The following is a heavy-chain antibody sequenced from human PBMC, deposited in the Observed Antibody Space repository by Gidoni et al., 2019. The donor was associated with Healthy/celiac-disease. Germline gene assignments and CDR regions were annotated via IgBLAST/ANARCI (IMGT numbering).Heavy chain of an antibody. CDR1: GFTFSSYA. CDR2: ISGSGGST. V-gene: IGHV3-23*01. D-gene: IGHD3-10*01. Sequence: EVQLLESGGGLVQPGGSLRLSCAAYGFTFSSYAMSWVRQAPGKGLEWVSAISGSGGSTYYADSVKGRFTISRDNSKNTLYLQMNSLRAEDTAVYYCAKESTPYYYGSGSYPDYWGQGTLVTVSS. J-gene: IGHJ4*02. CDR3: AKESTPYYYGSGSYPDY.